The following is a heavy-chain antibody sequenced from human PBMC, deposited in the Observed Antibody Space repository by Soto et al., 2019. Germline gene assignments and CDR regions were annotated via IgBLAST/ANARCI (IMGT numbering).Heavy chain of an antibody. V-gene: IGHV4-30-4*01. CDR2: IYDSGTT. D-gene: IGHD3-16*02. CDR3: ARGEYDFVWGSYRGAVAGTAGNAFDI. Sequence: QVQLQESGPGLVKPSQTLSLTCTVSGASISSGDYYWSWIRQPPGKGLEWIGYIYDSGTTYYNPSLKSRVTISVDTSKNRFSLKLSSVTAADTAVYFCARGEYDFVWGSYRGAVAGTAGNAFDIWGQGTMVTVSS. CDR1: GASISSGDYY. J-gene: IGHJ3*02.